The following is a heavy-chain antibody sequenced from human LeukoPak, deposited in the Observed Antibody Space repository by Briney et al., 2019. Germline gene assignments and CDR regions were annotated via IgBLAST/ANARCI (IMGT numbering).Heavy chain of an antibody. D-gene: IGHD6-19*01. CDR3: ARDQAVAGPFDP. J-gene: IGHJ5*02. CDR2: INPNSGGT. CDR1: GYTFTGYY. V-gene: IGHV1-2*02. Sequence: ASVKVSCKASGYTFTGYYMYWVRQAPGQGLGWMGWINPNSGGTNYAQKFQGRVTMTRDTSISTAYMELSRLRSDDTAVYYCARDQAVAGPFDPWGQGTLVTVSS.